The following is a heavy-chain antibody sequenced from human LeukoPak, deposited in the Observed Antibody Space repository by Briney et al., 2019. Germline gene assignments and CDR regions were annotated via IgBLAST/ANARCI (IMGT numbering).Heavy chain of an antibody. Sequence: GSLRLSCAASGLTFSNFWMSWVRQAPGKGLEWVANIKYDGSEKHYVDSVKGRFTISRDNAKNSLYLQMDSLRAEDTAVYYCASDSDDYGDYWGQGTLVTVSS. CDR2: IKYDGSEK. V-gene: IGHV3-7*01. CDR3: ASDSDDYGDY. CDR1: GLTFSNFW. J-gene: IGHJ4*02. D-gene: IGHD4/OR15-4a*01.